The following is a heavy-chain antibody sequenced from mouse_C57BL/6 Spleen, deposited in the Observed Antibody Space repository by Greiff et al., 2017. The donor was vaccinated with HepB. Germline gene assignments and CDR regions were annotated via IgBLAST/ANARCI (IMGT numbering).Heavy chain of an antibody. V-gene: IGHV2-9-1*01. CDR1: GFSLTSYA. CDR3: ARPMGGITTVVATDYAMDY. CDR2: IWTGGGT. J-gene: IGHJ4*01. D-gene: IGHD1-1*01. Sequence: QVQLKESGPGLVAPSQSLSITCTVSGFSLTSYAISWVRQPPGKGLEWLGVIWTGGGTNYNSALKSRLSISKDNSKSQVFLKMNSLQTDDTARYYCARPMGGITTVVATDYAMDYWGQGTSVTVSS.